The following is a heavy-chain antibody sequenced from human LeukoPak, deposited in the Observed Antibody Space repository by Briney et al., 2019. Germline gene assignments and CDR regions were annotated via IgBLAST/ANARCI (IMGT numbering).Heavy chain of an antibody. Sequence: GGSLRLSCAASGFTFSSYAMSWVRQAPGKGLEWVSAISGSGGSTYYADSVKGRFTISRDNSKNTLYLQMNSLRAEDTAVYYCAKDVGLRYFDWSPLSYWGQGTLVTVSS. CDR2: ISGSGGST. CDR1: GFTFSSYA. CDR3: AKDVGLRYFDWSPLSY. J-gene: IGHJ4*02. D-gene: IGHD3-9*01. V-gene: IGHV3-23*01.